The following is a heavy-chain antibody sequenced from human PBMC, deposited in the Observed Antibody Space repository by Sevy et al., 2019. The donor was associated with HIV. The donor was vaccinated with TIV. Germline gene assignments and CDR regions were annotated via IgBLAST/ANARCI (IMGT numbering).Heavy chain of an antibody. CDR3: ARDQTAARKGLDY. Sequence: ASVKVSCKASGYTFTNYALHWVRQAPGQSLEWMGWINVGNGNTRYSQEFQDRFTITRGTSASTAYMELNSLTSEDTAVYYCARDQTAARKGLDYWGQGTLVTVSS. V-gene: IGHV1-3*01. CDR1: GYTFTNYA. CDR2: INVGNGNT. J-gene: IGHJ4*02. D-gene: IGHD2-15*01.